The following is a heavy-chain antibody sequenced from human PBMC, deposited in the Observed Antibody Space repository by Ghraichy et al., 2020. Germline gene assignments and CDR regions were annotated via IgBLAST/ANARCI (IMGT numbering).Heavy chain of an antibody. CDR2: IYYSGST. CDR3: ARSYSSWYDRWFDP. D-gene: IGHD6-13*01. J-gene: IGHJ5*02. CDR1: GGSISSYY. Sequence: SETLSLTCTVSGGSISSYYWSWIRQPPGKGLEWIGYIYYSGSTNYNPSLKSRVTISVDTSKNQFSLKLSSVTAADTAAYYCARSYSSWYDRWFDPWGQGTLVTVSS. V-gene: IGHV4-59*08.